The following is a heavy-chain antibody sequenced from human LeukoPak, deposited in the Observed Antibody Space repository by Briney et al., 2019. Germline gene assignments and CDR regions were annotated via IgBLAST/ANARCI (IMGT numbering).Heavy chain of an antibody. V-gene: IGHV3-33*01. D-gene: IGHD3-10*01. CDR3: ASSPLWFGEQYFDY. J-gene: IGHJ4*02. CDR1: GFTFSSYG. Sequence: PGRSLRLSCAASGFTFSSYGMHWVHQAPGKGLEWVAVIWYDGSNKYYADSVKGRFTISRDNSKNTLYLQMNSLRAEDTAVYYCASSPLWFGEQYFDYWGQGTLVTVSS. CDR2: IWYDGSNK.